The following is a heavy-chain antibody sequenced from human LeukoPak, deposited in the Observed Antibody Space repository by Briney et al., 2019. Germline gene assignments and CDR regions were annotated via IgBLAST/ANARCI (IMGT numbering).Heavy chain of an antibody. Sequence: SQTLSLTCAISGDSVSSNSAAWNWIRQSPSRGLEWLGRTYYRSKWYNDYAVSVKSRITINPDTSKNQFSLQLNSVTPEDTAVYYCARAAIAVAGTGSLFDYWGQGTLVTVSS. V-gene: IGHV6-1*01. CDR1: GDSVSSNSAA. D-gene: IGHD6-19*01. CDR2: TYYRSKWYN. CDR3: ARAAIAVAGTGSLFDY. J-gene: IGHJ4*02.